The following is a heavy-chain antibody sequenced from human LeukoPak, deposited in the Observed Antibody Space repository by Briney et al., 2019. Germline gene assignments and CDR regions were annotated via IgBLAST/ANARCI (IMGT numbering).Heavy chain of an antibody. V-gene: IGHV3-74*01. CDR3: AREVDAFDI. CDR2: IHTDGSRT. J-gene: IGHJ3*02. Sequence: GGSLRLSCVAHGFTFTDSWMHWVRHAPGKGLVWVSQIHTDGSRTNYADSVRGRFSISIDSAKNTLYLQMSSLRVEDTAVYYCAREVDAFDIWGQGTMVTVSS. CDR1: GFTFTDSW.